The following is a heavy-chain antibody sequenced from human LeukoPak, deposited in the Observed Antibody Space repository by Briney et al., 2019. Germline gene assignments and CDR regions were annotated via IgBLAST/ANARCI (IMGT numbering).Heavy chain of an antibody. Sequence: APVKVPCKASGYTFTSYGISWVRQAPGQGLEWMGWISAYNGNTNYAQKLQGRVTMTTDTSTSTAYMELRSLRSDDTAVYYCARLYSSGFYYYYGMDVWGQGTTVTVSS. CDR3: ARLYSSGFYYYYGMDV. CDR2: ISAYNGNT. J-gene: IGHJ6*02. V-gene: IGHV1-18*01. D-gene: IGHD6-19*01. CDR1: GYTFTSYG.